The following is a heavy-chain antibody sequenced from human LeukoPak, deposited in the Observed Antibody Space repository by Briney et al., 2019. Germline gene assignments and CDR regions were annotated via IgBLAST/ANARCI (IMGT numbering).Heavy chain of an antibody. Sequence: SETLSLTCTVSGGSIGSYYWSWIRQPPGKGLEWIGYIYYSGSTNFNPSLKSRVTISVDTSKNQFSLKLSSVTAADTAVYYCARGAFYYDSSGIYYFDYWGQGTLVTVSS. CDR1: GGSIGSYY. CDR3: ARGAFYYDSSGIYYFDY. CDR2: IYYSGST. V-gene: IGHV4-59*01. J-gene: IGHJ4*02. D-gene: IGHD3-22*01.